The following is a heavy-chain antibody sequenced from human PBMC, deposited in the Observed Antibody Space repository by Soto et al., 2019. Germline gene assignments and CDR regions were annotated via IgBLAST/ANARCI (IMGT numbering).Heavy chain of an antibody. Sequence: EVQLVESGGGLVQPGGSLRLSCAASGFAFSNCSMNWVRQATGKGLEWVSYITRSSSTMYYADSVKGRFTISRDNAKNSLYLQMNSLRAEDTALYYCATGTLPKYWGQGTLVTVSS. CDR2: ITRSSSTM. V-gene: IGHV3-48*01. CDR3: ATGTLPKY. J-gene: IGHJ4*02. CDR1: GFAFSNCS.